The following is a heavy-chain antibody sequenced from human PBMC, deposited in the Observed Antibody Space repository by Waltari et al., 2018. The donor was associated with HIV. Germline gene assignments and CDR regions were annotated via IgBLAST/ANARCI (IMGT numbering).Heavy chain of an antibody. D-gene: IGHD3-3*01. CDR1: GGSFTAYY. CDR3: ARGPHTSIFGVVKYFQP. V-gene: IGHV4-34*02. Sequence: QVQLQQWDTGLLMPSETLSLTCAVYGGSFTAYYWTWIRQSPGNGLEWIGEIVHSGSTNDNPSLKSRVTIAVDASMNQFSLKLTSVTAADTGLYYCARGPHTSIFGVVKYFQPWGQGTLVIVSS. CDR2: IVHSGST. J-gene: IGHJ1*01.